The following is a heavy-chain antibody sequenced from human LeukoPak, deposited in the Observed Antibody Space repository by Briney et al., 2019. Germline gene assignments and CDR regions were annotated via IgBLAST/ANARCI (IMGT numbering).Heavy chain of an antibody. CDR1: GFTFSSYS. J-gene: IGHJ4*02. CDR2: ISSSSSTI. CDR3: ARDALLWFGESYFDY. Sequence: GGSLRLSCAASGFTFSSYSMNWVRQAPGKGLEWVSYISSSSSTIYYADSVKGRFTISRDNAKNSLYLQMNSLRAEDTAVYYCARDALLWFGESYFDYWGQGTLVTVSS. D-gene: IGHD3-10*01. V-gene: IGHV3-48*04.